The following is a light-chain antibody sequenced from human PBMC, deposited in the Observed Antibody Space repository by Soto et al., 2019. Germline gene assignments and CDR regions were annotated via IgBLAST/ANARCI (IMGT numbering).Light chain of an antibody. Sequence: EIVLTQSPGTLSLSPGEGASLSCKASQSVYNNYLAWYQHKPGRSPRLLIYGASSRAAGIPDRFSGSGSGTDFTLTITRLEPEDFAIYYCQQYGPSVYTFGQGTKVEI. CDR1: QSVYNNY. V-gene: IGKV3-20*01. J-gene: IGKJ2*01. CDR2: GAS. CDR3: QQYGPSVYT.